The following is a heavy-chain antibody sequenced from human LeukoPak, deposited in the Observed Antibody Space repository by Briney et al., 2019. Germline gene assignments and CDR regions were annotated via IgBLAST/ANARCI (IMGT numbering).Heavy chain of an antibody. CDR3: AKVDYYSVSSGSYAFDI. Sequence: GGSLRLSCAASRFIFSSDTMSWVRQAPGKGLEWVSTINAAGGSTFYAASVKGRFTISRDNSKNTLYLQMSSLRAEDTAVYYCAKVDYYSVSSGSYAFDIWGQGTMVTVSP. V-gene: IGHV3-23*01. J-gene: IGHJ3*02. CDR1: RFIFSSDT. D-gene: IGHD3-22*01. CDR2: INAAGGST.